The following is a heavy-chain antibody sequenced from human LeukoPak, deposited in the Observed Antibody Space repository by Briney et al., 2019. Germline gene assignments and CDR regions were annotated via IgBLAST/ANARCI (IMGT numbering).Heavy chain of an antibody. D-gene: IGHD6-19*01. V-gene: IGHV5-51*01. CDR1: GYSFISYW. CDR2: IYPGDSDT. J-gene: IGHJ4*02. CDR3: ARHLQVSTRPIPSGWSY. Sequence: PGESLKISCKGSGYSFISYWIGWVRQMPGKGLEWMGIIYPGDSDTRYSPSFQGQVPISADKYISTAYLQWSSLKASDTAMYYCARHLQVSTRPIPSGWSYWGQGTLVTVSS.